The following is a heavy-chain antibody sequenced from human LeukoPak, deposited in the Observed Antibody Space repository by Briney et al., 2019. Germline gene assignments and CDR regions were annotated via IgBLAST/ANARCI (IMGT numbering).Heavy chain of an antibody. Sequence: GGSLRLSCAASGFTFSTYWMHWVRQAPGKGLVWVSRIKSDGSTNYADSVKGRFTISRDNANNTLSLQMNSLRPEDTGVYYCARAPSEIGGYYPEYFRHWGQGTMVTVSS. CDR1: GFTFSTYW. CDR3: ARAPSEIGGYYPEYFRH. J-gene: IGHJ1*01. CDR2: IKSDGST. V-gene: IGHV3-74*01. D-gene: IGHD3-22*01.